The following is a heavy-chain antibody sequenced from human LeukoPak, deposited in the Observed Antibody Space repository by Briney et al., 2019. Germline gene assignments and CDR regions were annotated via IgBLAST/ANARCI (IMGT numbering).Heavy chain of an antibody. V-gene: IGHV3-23*01. CDR1: GFTFSSYG. D-gene: IGHD3-22*01. J-gene: IGHJ4*02. Sequence: PGGSLRLSCAASGFTFSSYGMNWVRQAPGKGLEWVSAISGSGGSTYYADSVKGRFTISRDNSKNTLYLQMNSLRAEDTAVYYCAKSPLDYYDSSGYYPVRYFDYWGQGTLVTVSS. CDR3: AKSPLDYYDSSGYYPVRYFDY. CDR2: ISGSGGST.